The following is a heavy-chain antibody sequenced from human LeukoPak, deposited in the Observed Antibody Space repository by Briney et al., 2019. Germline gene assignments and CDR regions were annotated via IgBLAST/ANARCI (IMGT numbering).Heavy chain of an antibody. D-gene: IGHD6-13*01. J-gene: IGHJ6*03. CDR2: INPSRGTT. CDR3: ARDMSARGAGVVAPGLLPLMNYFGFYMDV. CDR1: GYTFTGYY. Sequence: ASVTVSCKASGYTFTGYYMHWVRQAPGQGLEWMGIINPSRGTTAYAQKFQGRVSMTGDVTTDTVYMELSGLTSEDTGIYFCARDMSARGAGVVAPGLLPLMNYFGFYMDVWGKGTAVTVSS. V-gene: IGHV1-46*01.